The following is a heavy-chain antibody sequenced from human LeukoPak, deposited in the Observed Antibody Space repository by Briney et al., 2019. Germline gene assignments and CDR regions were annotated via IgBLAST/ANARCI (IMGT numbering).Heavy chain of an antibody. CDR2: IYSSGST. CDR3: ARSWATPEYFQH. Sequence: GGSLRLSCAASGFTVSSNYMSWVRQAPGKGLEWVSVIYSSGSTYYADSVKGRFTISRDNSKNTLYLQMNSLRAEDTAVYYCARSWATPEYFQHWGQGTLVTVSS. D-gene: IGHD7-27*01. V-gene: IGHV3-66*02. J-gene: IGHJ1*01. CDR1: GFTVSSNY.